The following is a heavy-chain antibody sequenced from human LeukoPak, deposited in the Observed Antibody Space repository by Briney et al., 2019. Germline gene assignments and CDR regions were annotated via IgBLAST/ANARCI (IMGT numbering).Heavy chain of an antibody. CDR1: GGSISSYY. Sequence: SETLSLTCTVSGGSISSYYWSWIRQPPGKGLEWIGYIYYSGSTNYNPSLKSRVTISVDTSKNQSSLKLSSVTAADTAVYYCARDFIGGGRDGYNYGFDYWGQGTLVTVSS. V-gene: IGHV4-59*01. D-gene: IGHD5-24*01. CDR2: IYYSGST. CDR3: ARDFIGGGRDGYNYGFDY. J-gene: IGHJ4*02.